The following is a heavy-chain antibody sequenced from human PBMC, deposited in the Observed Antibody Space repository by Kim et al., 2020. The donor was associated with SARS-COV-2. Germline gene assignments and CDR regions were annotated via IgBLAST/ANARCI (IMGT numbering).Heavy chain of an antibody. D-gene: IGHD3-10*01. J-gene: IGHJ4*02. V-gene: IGHV3-23*01. CDR3: AGRSGTMVRGVLDY. Sequence: GGSLRLSCAASGFTFSSYAMSWVRQAPGKGLEWVSTISGSGGSTHYADSVKGRFTISRDNPKNTLYLQMNSLRAEDTAVYYCAGRSGTMVRGVLDYWGQESLVTVSS. CDR1: GFTFSSYA. CDR2: ISGSGGST.